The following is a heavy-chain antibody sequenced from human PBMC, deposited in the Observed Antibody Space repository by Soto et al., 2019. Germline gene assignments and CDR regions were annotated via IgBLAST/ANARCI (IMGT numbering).Heavy chain of an antibody. CDR2: IGWRSFTL. CDR3: AKARLASSRGRFDV. D-gene: IGHD2-21*01. J-gene: IGHJ4*02. Sequence: EVKLVESGGGWVQPGRSLRLSCAASGFSFDDYAMHWVRQLPGKGLEWVAGIGWRSFTLGYANSVKGRFTISRDNAQNFLYLQMDDLRAEDSALYFCAKARLASSRGRFDVWGQGTLVTVSS. CDR1: GFSFDDYA. V-gene: IGHV3-9*01.